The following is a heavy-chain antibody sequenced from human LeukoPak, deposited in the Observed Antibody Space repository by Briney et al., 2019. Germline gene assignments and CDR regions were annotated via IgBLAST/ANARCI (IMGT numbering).Heavy chain of an antibody. CDR1: GFTFSNYG. CDR2: ISGSGGST. D-gene: IGHD6-13*01. V-gene: IGHV3-23*01. CDR3: ARDWYSSSWPGGFDY. Sequence: GGTLRLSCAASGFTFSNYGMSWVRQAPGKGLEWVSAISGSGGSTYYADSVKGRFTISRDNSKNTLYLQMNSLRAEDTAVYYCARDWYSSSWPGGFDYWGQGTLVTVSS. J-gene: IGHJ4*02.